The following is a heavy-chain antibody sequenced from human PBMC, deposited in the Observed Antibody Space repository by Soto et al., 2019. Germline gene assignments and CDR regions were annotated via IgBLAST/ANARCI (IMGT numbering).Heavy chain of an antibody. J-gene: IGHJ6*03. D-gene: IGHD3-16*01. CDR2: IYYSGST. CDR1: GGSISSGGYY. Sequence: QVQLQESGPGLVKPSQTLSLTCTVSGGSISSGGYYWSWIRQHPGKGLEWIGYIYYSGSTYYNPSLKSPVTISVDTSKNQFSLKLSSVTAADTAVYYCARIERVTTFDYYYYYWYVWGKGATVAV. V-gene: IGHV4-31*01. CDR3: ARIERVTTFDYYYYYWYV.